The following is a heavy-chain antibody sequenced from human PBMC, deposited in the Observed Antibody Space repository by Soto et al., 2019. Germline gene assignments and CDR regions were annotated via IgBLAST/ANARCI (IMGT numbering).Heavy chain of an antibody. CDR3: ARERCSGDSCEYYYGMDV. CDR1: GGSISSYY. J-gene: IGHJ6*02. CDR2: IYYSGST. V-gene: IGHV4-59*01. Sequence: SETLSLTCTVSGGSISSYYWSWIRQPPGKGLEWIGYIYYSGSTNYNPSLKSRVTISVDTSKNQFSLKLSSVTAADTAVYYCARERCSGDSCEYYYGMDVWGQGTTVTVSS. D-gene: IGHD2-15*01.